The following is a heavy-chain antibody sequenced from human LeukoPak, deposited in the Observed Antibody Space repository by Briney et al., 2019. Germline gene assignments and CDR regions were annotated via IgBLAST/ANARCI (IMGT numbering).Heavy chain of an antibody. CDR3: AVDLSGDDENSGQLDY. CDR2: ISGSGGST. CDR1: GFTFSSYA. Sequence: GGSLRLSCAASGFTFSSYAMSWVRQAPGKGLEWVSAISGSGGSTYYADSVKGRFTISRDNSKNTLYLQMNSLRAEDTGVYFCAVDLSGDDENSGQLDYWGQGTQVTVSS. V-gene: IGHV3-23*01. J-gene: IGHJ4*02. D-gene: IGHD5-12*01.